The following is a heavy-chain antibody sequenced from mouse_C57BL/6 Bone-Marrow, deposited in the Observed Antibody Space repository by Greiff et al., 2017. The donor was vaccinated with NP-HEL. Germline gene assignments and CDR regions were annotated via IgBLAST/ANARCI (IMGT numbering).Heavy chain of an antibody. V-gene: IGHV5-16*01. Sequence: EVQVVESEGGLVQPGSSMKLSCTASGSTFSDYYMAWVRQVPEKGLEWVANINYDGSSTYYLDSLKSRFIISRDNAKNILYLQMSSLKSEDTATYYCAREGGLRRRTYAMDYWGQGTSVTVSS. D-gene: IGHD2-4*01. CDR1: GSTFSDYY. CDR3: AREGGLRRRTYAMDY. CDR2: INYDGSST. J-gene: IGHJ4*01.